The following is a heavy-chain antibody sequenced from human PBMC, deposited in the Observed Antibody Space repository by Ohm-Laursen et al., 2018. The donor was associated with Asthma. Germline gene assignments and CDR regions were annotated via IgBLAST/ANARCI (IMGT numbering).Heavy chain of an antibody. CDR2: ISSSSSYI. CDR1: GFTFSSYS. V-gene: IGHV3-21*01. Sequence: SLRLSCAASGFTFSSYSMNWVRQAPGKGLEWVSSISSSSSYIYYADSVRGRFTISRDNSKTTLHLQMNSLRAEDTAVYYCARGEVPVYYYGLDDWGQGTTVTVSS. CDR3: ARGEVPVYYYGLDD. D-gene: IGHD4-11*01. J-gene: IGHJ6*02.